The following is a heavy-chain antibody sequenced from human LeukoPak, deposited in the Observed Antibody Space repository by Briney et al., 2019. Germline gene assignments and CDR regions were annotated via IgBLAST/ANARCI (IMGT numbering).Heavy chain of an antibody. D-gene: IGHD3-10*01. Sequence: PSETLSLTCTVSGVSISTDYWTWIRQPAGKGLEWIGLIYTSGSTNYNPSLKSRVTMSVDTSKNQFSLKLTSVPAADTAVYYCASDFGYWGQGTLVTVSS. CDR2: IYTSGST. CDR3: ASDFGY. J-gene: IGHJ4*02. CDR1: GVSISTDY. V-gene: IGHV4-4*07.